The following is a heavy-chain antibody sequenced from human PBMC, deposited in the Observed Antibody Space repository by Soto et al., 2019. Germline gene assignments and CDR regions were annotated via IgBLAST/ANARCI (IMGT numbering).Heavy chain of an antibody. Sequence: SETLSLTCTVSGGPIRSSSHYWGWIRQSPGTGLEWIGSIDESGDSYYNPSLKSRVTIFVDTSKNQFSLKLISVTGADSAIYYCAREGGYVDYWGQGTLVTAPQ. CDR3: AREGGYVDY. D-gene: IGHD1-1*01. J-gene: IGHJ4*02. V-gene: IGHV4-39*02. CDR1: GGPIRSSSHY. CDR2: IDESGDS.